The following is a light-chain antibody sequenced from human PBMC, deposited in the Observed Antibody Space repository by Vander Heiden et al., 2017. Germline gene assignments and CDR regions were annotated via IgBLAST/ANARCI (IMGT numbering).Light chain of an antibody. V-gene: IGLV2-14*01. CDR1: SSDVGGYHD. J-gene: IGLJ2*01. Sequence: QSALTQPASVSGSPGPSITISCTGTSSDVGGYHDVSRDQQHPGKAPKRMIYAVSNRPSGVSNRFSGSKSGNTASLTISGLQAEDEADYYCSSYTSSSTVVFGGGTKLTVL. CDR3: SSYTSSSTVV. CDR2: AVS.